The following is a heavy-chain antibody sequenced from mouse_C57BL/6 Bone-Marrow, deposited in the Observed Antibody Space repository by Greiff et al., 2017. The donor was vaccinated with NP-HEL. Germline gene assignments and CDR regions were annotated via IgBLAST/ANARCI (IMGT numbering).Heavy chain of an antibody. Sequence: EVQRVESGGGLVKPGGSLKLPCAASGFIFSSYTMSWVRQTPERRLGWVATISGGGGNTYYPDSVKGRFTISRDNAKNTLYLQMSSLRSEDTALYYCARRGLPTYYYAMDYWGQGTSVTVSS. CDR2: ISGGGGNT. CDR3: ARRGLPTYYYAMDY. D-gene: IGHD3-1*01. J-gene: IGHJ4*01. CDR1: GFIFSSYT. V-gene: IGHV5-9*01.